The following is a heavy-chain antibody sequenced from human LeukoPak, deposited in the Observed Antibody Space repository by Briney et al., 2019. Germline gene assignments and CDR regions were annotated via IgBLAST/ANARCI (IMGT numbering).Heavy chain of an antibody. V-gene: IGHV1-18*04. CDR1: GDTFTSYG. J-gene: IGHJ4*02. Sequence: ASVKVSCKASGDTFTSYGISWVRQAPGQGLEWMGWISAYNGNTNYAQKLQGRVTMTTDTSTSTAYMELRSLRSDDTAVYYCARAILRGTAPYYFDYWGQGTLVTVSS. CDR3: ARAILRGTAPYYFDY. CDR2: ISAYNGNT. D-gene: IGHD6-13*01.